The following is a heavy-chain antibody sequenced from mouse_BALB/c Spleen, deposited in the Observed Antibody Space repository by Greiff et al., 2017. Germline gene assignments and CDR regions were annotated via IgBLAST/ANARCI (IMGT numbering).Heavy chain of an antibody. CDR1: GFTFSSFG. Sequence: EVHLVESGGGLVQPGGSRKLSCAASGFTFSSFGMHWVRQAPEKGLEWVAYISSGSSTIYYADTVKGRFTISRDNPKNTLFLQMTSLRSEDTAMYYCASEGLGRRDYFDYWGQGTTLTVSS. D-gene: IGHD4-1*01. CDR3: ASEGLGRRDYFDY. V-gene: IGHV5-17*02. J-gene: IGHJ2*01. CDR2: ISSGSSTI.